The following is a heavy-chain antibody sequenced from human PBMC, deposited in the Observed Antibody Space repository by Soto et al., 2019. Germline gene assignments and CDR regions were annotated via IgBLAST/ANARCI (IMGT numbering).Heavy chain of an antibody. CDR1: GGSISSGGYY. J-gene: IGHJ4*02. CDR3: ARASELGYSYGADY. V-gene: IGHV4-61*08. Sequence: SETLSLTCTVSGGSISSGGYYWSWIHQHPGKGLAWIGYIYYSGSTYYNPSLKSRVTISVDTSKNQFSLRLSSVTAADTAVYYCARASELGYSYGADYWGQGTLVTVSS. CDR2: IYYSGST. D-gene: IGHD5-18*01.